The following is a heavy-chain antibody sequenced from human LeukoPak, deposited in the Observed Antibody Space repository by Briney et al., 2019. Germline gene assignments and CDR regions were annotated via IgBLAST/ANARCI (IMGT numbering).Heavy chain of an antibody. D-gene: IGHD3-10*01. Sequence: GRSLRLSCAASGFTFDDYAMHWVRQAPGKGLEWVSGISWNSGSIGYADSVKGRFTISRDNAKNSLYLQMNSLRAEDTALYYCAKDAGRHGSGSYQVYWGQGTLVTVSS. CDR1: GFTFDDYA. CDR2: ISWNSGSI. CDR3: AKDAGRHGSGSYQVY. V-gene: IGHV3-9*01. J-gene: IGHJ4*02.